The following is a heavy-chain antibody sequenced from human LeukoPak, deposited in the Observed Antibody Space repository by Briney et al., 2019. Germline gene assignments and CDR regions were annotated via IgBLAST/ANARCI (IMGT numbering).Heavy chain of an antibody. D-gene: IGHD6-13*01. J-gene: IGHJ4*02. V-gene: IGHV3-11*01. CDR2: ISSSGSAI. CDR3: ARWGAAGISY. Sequence: PGGSLRLSCAISGFTFSDYYMSWIRQAPGKGLEWASYISSSGSAIYYADSVKGRFTISRDNAKNSLYLQMNSLRAEDTAMYYCARWGAAGISYWGQGTLVTVSS. CDR1: GFTFSDYY.